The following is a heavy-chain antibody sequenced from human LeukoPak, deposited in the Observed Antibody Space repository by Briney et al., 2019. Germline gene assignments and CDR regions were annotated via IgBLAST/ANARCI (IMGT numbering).Heavy chain of an antibody. CDR2: INPNSGGT. V-gene: IGHV1-2*02. CDR1: GYTFTGYY. CDR3: ARVRPRRAPRPYYYYYYMDV. J-gene: IGHJ6*03. Sequence: GASVKVSCKTSGYTFTGYYMHWVRQAPGQGLEWMGWINPNSGGTNYVQKFQGRVTMTRDTSISTAYMELSSLRSEDTAVYYCARVRPRRAPRPYYYYYYMDVWGKGTTVTVSS.